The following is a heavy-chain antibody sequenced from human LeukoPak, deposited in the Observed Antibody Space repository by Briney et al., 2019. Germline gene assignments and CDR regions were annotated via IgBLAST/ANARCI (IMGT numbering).Heavy chain of an antibody. CDR2: INQSGST. CDR3: ARTDIAVAAPYGMDV. Sequence: SETLSLTCAVHGGSFSGYYWTWIRQPPGKGLEWIGEINQSGSTNYNPSLKSRVTISVDKSKNQFSLKLSSVTAADTAVYYCARTDIAVAAPYGMDVWGQGTTVTVSS. CDR1: GGSFSGYY. V-gene: IGHV4-34*01. J-gene: IGHJ6*02. D-gene: IGHD6-19*01.